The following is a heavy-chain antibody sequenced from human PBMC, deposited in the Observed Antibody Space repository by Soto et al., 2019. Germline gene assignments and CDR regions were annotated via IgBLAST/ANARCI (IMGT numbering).Heavy chain of an antibody. CDR2: ISQDGSEK. J-gene: IGHJ6*02. Sequence: PGGSLRLSCAASGFTFRSYWLNRVRQAPGEGLEWVANISQDGSEKYYVDSVKGRFTISRDNAKNSLYLQMNSLRVEDTAVYYCARGSTYDFWSGYIYYGLDVWGQGTTVTVSS. V-gene: IGHV3-7*03. CDR3: ARGSTYDFWSGYIYYGLDV. D-gene: IGHD3-3*01. CDR1: GFTFRSYW.